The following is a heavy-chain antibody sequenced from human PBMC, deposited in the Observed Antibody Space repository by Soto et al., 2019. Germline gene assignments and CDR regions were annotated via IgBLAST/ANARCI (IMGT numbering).Heavy chain of an antibody. Sequence: ASVKVSCKASGYTFTSYAMHWVRQAPGQRLEWMGWINAGNGNTKYSQKFQGRVTITRDTSASTAYMELSSLRSEDTAVYYCARERRAARPLSYNWFDPWGQGTLVTVSS. CDR1: GYTFTSYA. V-gene: IGHV1-3*01. CDR3: ARERRAARPLSYNWFDP. D-gene: IGHD6-6*01. CDR2: INAGNGNT. J-gene: IGHJ5*02.